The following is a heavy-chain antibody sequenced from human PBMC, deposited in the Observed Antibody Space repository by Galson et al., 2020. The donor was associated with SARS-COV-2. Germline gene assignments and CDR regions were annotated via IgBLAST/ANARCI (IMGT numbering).Heavy chain of an antibody. J-gene: IGHJ2*01. Sequence: TGGSLRLSCAASGFTFSSYGMHWVRQAPGKGLEWVAVIWYDGSNKYYADSVKGRFTISRDNSKNTLYLQMNSLRAEDTAVYYCARDGDGGKNDDPYWYFDLWGRGTLVTVSS. V-gene: IGHV3-33*01. CDR1: GFTFSSYG. CDR3: ARDGDGGKNDDPYWYFDL. CDR2: IWYDGSNK. D-gene: IGHD1-26*01.